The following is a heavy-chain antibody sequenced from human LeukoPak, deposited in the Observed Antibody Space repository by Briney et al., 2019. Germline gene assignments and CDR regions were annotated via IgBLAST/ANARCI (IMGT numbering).Heavy chain of an antibody. Sequence: SETLSLTCTVSGGSISSSSYYWGWVRQPPGKGLEWIGEIYHSGSTNYNPSLKSRVTISVDKSKNQFSLKLSSVTAADTAVYYCARAPHYGDYAYLDYWGQGTLVTVSS. CDR1: GGSISSSSYY. CDR3: ARAPHYGDYAYLDY. D-gene: IGHD4-17*01. CDR2: IYHSGST. J-gene: IGHJ4*02. V-gene: IGHV4-39*07.